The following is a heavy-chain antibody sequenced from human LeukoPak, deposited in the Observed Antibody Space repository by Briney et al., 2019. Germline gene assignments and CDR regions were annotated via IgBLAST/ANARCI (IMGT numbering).Heavy chain of an antibody. CDR2: ISSRSRNV. D-gene: IGHD4-17*01. J-gene: IGHJ2*01. CDR1: GFIFSSYN. CDR3: ASTIVTTVYPPGWYFDL. V-gene: IGHV3-21*06. Sequence: GGSLRLSCAASGFIFSSYNMNWVRQAPGKGLEWVSSISSRSRNVYYADSVKGRFTISRDNTKSSLFLQMDSLRAEDTAVYYCASTIVTTVYPPGWYFDLWGRGTQVTVSS.